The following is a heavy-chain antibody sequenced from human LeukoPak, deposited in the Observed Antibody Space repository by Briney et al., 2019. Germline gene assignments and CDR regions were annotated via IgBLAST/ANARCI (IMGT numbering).Heavy chain of an antibody. CDR3: AKFGLYYNMDV. J-gene: IGHJ6*02. V-gene: IGHV4-59*03. CDR1: GGSISGFY. D-gene: IGHD3-16*01. Sequence: SETLSLTCAVSGGSISGFYWTWIRQPPGKGLEFIGQIHYSGSTDYNPSLKSRITMSVDTSKTQSFLSLNSVTAADTAVYYCAKFGLYYNMDVWGQGTTVTVSS. CDR2: IHYSGST.